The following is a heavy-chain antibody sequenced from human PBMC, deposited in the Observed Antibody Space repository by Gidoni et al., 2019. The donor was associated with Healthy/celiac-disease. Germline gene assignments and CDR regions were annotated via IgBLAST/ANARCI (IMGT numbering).Heavy chain of an antibody. V-gene: IGHV3-30*02. D-gene: IGHD1-26*01. CDR3: AKGVGATSS. J-gene: IGHJ4*02. CDR2: IRYDGSNK. Sequence: QVQLVESGGGVVQPGGSLSLSCAASGFTFCSYGMHWVRQAPGKGLEWVAFIRYDGSNKYYADSVKGRFTISRDNSKNTLYLQMNSLRAEDTAVYYCAKGVGATSSWGQGTLVTVSS. CDR1: GFTFCSYG.